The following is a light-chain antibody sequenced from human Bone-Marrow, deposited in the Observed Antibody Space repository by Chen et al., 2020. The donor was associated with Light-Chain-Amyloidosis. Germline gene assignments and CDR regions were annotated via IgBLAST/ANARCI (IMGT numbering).Light chain of an antibody. Sequence: SYALTHPPSVSVSPGQTARITCSGVALPTKYAYWYQQKPGQAPVLVIHRDTARPSGISERFAGSSSGKTATVPNSGVEAEDEADDHWQTEDSSGPYEVRFGGGTKLSVL. V-gene: IGLV3-25*03. CDR2: RDT. CDR1: ALPTKY. CDR3: QTEDSSGPYEVR. J-gene: IGLJ2*01.